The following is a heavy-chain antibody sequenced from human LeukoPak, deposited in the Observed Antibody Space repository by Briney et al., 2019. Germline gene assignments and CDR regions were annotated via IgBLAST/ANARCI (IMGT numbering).Heavy chain of an antibody. Sequence: GASVKVSCKASGYTFTSYGISWVRQAPGQGLEWMGWISAYNGNTNYAQKLQGRVTMTTDTSTSTAYMELRSLRSDDTAVYYCARDPDGYDFWSGEVSFDYWGQGTLVTVSS. CDR1: GYTFTSYG. CDR3: ARDPDGYDFWSGEVSFDY. V-gene: IGHV1-18*01. J-gene: IGHJ4*02. CDR2: ISAYNGNT. D-gene: IGHD3-3*01.